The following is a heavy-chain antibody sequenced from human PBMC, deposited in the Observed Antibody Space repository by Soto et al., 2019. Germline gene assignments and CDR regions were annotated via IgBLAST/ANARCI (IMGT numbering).Heavy chain of an antibody. V-gene: IGHV1-69*08. CDR1: GGTFSSYT. CDR3: ARDARSSFDWFDP. J-gene: IGHJ5*02. Sequence: QVQLVQSGAEVKKPGSSVKVSCKASGGTFSSYTISWVRQAPGQRLEWMGRIIPILGIANYAQKFQGRGTITADKSTSTAYMALSSLRSEETAVYYCARDARSSFDWFDPWGQGTLVTVSS. CDR2: IIPILGIA.